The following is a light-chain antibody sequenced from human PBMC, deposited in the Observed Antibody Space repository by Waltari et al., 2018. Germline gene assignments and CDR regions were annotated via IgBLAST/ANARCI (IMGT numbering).Light chain of an antibody. CDR1: QSISKY. V-gene: IGKV3-20*01. Sequence: EIMLTQSPGTLSLSPAERATLSCRASQSISKYLAWYQQKPGQPPRLLIYDASSRATGIPDRFSGSGSGTDFSLTISRLEPEDFAVYYCQKYRTLPATFGQGTKVEIK. CDR3: QKYRTLPAT. CDR2: DAS. J-gene: IGKJ1*01.